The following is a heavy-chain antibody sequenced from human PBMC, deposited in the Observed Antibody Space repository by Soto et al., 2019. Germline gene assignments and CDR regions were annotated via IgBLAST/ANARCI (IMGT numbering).Heavy chain of an antibody. Sequence: QVHLVESGGGVVQPGRSLRLSCAASGFTFSNNARHWVRQAPGKGLEWVAAISYDGINKNYAGSVKGRFTISRDNSKHTLYLQMDILRAEDTAVYLCSRDRWETYYERYLFDYWGQGTLVTVSS. CDR3: SRDRWETYYERYLFDY. J-gene: IGHJ4*02. CDR2: ISYDGINK. CDR1: GFTFSNNA. D-gene: IGHD1-26*01. V-gene: IGHV3-30-3*01.